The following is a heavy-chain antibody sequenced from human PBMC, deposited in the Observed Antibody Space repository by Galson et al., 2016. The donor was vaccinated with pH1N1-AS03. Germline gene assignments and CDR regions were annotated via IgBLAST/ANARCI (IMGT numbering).Heavy chain of an antibody. J-gene: IGHJ3*02. D-gene: IGHD3-10*01. V-gene: IGHV3-30*18. Sequence: SLRLSCAASGFIFSNHGLHWVRQAPGKGLEWVAVISSHGKIDYYADSVRGRFTVSRDTSNNTLYLQMDSMRAEDRAAYYCAKVGSGSVSKFAFDIWGQGTIVTVS. CDR3: AKVGSGSVSKFAFDI. CDR2: ISSHGKID. CDR1: GFIFSNHG.